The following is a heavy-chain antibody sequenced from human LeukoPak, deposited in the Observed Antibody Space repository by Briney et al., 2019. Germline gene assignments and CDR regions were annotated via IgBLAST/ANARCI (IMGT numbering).Heavy chain of an antibody. CDR1: GYTFTSYA. CDR3: ARGSASNWPVDY. Sequence: SVKVSCKASGYTFTSYAMNWVRQAPGQGLEWMGGIVPVFGTPNYAQKFQGRLTIIADDSSSTAYMELRSLTSDDTAVYYCARGSASNWPVDYWGQGTLVTVS. D-gene: IGHD6-13*01. J-gene: IGHJ4*02. V-gene: IGHV1-69*13. CDR2: IVPVFGTP.